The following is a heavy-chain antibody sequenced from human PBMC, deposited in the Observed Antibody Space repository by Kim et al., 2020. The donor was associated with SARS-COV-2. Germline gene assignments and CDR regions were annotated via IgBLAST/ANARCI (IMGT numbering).Heavy chain of an antibody. D-gene: IGHD2-15*01. CDR3: ARDVGLLRSYGMDV. V-gene: IGHV1-3*01. J-gene: IGHJ6*02. Sequence: SQKFQGRVTITRDTSASTAYMELSSLRSEDTAVYYCARDVGLLRSYGMDVWGQGTTVTVSS.